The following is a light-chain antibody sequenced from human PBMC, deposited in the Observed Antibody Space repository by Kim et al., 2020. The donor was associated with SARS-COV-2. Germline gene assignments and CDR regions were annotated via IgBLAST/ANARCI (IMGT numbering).Light chain of an antibody. Sequence: QPVLTQSPSASASLGASVKLTCTLSSGHSSYAIAWHQQHPEKGPRYLMKVNSDGSHSKGDGIPDRFSGSSSGAEPYLTISSLQSEDEADYYCQTWDTGSWVFGGGTQLTVL. CDR2: VNSDGSH. J-gene: IGLJ3*02. CDR3: QTWDTGSWV. V-gene: IGLV4-69*01. CDR1: SGHSSYA.